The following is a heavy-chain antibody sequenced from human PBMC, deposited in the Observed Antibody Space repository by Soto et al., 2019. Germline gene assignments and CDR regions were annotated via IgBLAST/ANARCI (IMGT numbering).Heavy chain of an antibody. J-gene: IGHJ4*02. V-gene: IGHV1-8*01. D-gene: IGHD6-19*01. CDR3: ARVLTEYSSGWYYFDY. Sequence: ASVKVSCKASGYTFTSYDINWVRQATGQGLEWMGWMNPNSGNTGYAQKFQGRVTMTRNTSISTAYMELSSLRSEDTAVYYCARVLTEYSSGWYYFDYWGQGTLVTVSS. CDR1: GYTFTSYD. CDR2: MNPNSGNT.